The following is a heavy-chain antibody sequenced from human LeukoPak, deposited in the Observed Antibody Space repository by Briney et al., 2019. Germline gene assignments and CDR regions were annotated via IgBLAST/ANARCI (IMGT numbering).Heavy chain of an antibody. CDR1: GGTFSSYA. CDR3: ARAPRVEMATDYYYYYGMDV. D-gene: IGHD5-24*01. Sequence: ASVKVSCKASGGTFSSYAIGWVRQAPGQGLEWMGRIIPILGIANYAQKFQGRVTITADKSTSTAYMELSSLRSEDTAVYYCARAPRVEMATDYYYYYGMDVWGQGTTVTVSS. J-gene: IGHJ6*02. CDR2: IIPILGIA. V-gene: IGHV1-69*04.